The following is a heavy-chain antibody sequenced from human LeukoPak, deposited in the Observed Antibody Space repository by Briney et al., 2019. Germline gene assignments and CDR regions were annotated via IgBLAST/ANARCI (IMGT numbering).Heavy chain of an antibody. CDR2: IYPGDSDT. CDR3: ARRVGGTTSRAFDI. CDR1: GYSFTSYW. J-gene: IGHJ3*02. Sequence: GESLKISCKGSGYSFTSYWIAWVRQLPGKGLEYMGIIYPGDSDTRYSPSFQGQVTISADKSISTAYLQWSSLKASDTAMYYCARRVGGTTSRAFDIWGQGTMVSVSS. V-gene: IGHV5-51*01. D-gene: IGHD1-26*01.